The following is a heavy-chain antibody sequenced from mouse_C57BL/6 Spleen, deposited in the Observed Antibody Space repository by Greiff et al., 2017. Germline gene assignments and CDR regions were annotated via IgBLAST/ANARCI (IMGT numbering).Heavy chain of an antibody. CDR3: ARDYYGSSPWFAY. Sequence: QVQLQQSDAELVKPGASVKISCKVSGYTFTDHTIHWIKQRPEQGLEWIGYIYPRDGSIKYNEKFQGKATLTADKSSSTAYMQLNSLTSADSAVYVCARDYYGSSPWFAYWGQGTLVTVSA. J-gene: IGHJ3*01. CDR1: GYTFTDHT. D-gene: IGHD1-1*01. V-gene: IGHV1-78*01. CDR2: IYPRDGSI.